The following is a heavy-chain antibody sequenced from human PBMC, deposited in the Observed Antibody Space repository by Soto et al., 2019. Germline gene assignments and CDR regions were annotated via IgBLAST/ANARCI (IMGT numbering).Heavy chain of an antibody. D-gene: IGHD2-2*01. Sequence: SETLSLTCAVSGGSISSGGYSWSWIRQPPGKGLEWIGYIYHSGSTYYNPSLKSRVTISVDRSKNQFSLKLSSVTVADTAVYYCARAVYCSSTSCYGNWFDPWGQGTLVTVSS. J-gene: IGHJ5*02. CDR2: IYHSGST. CDR1: GGSISSGGYS. V-gene: IGHV4-30-2*01. CDR3: ARAVYCSSTSCYGNWFDP.